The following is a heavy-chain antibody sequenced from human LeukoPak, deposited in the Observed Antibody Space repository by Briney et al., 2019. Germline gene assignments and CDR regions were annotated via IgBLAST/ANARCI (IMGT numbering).Heavy chain of an antibody. CDR2: ISGSGGST. CDR1: GFTFSSYA. CDR3: AKGGYYYGSGSYYEMDV. D-gene: IGHD3-10*01. Sequence: SGGSLRLSCAASGFTFSSYAMSWVRQAPGKGLEWVSAISGSGGSTYYADSVKGRFTISRDNSKNTLYLQMNSLRAEDTAVYYCAKGGYYYGSGSYYEMDVWGQGTTATVSS. V-gene: IGHV3-23*01. J-gene: IGHJ6*02.